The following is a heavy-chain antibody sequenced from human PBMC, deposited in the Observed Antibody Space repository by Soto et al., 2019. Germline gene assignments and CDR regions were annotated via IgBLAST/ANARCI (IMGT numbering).Heavy chain of an antibody. CDR2: ISYDGTNK. CDR3: AKDMFRSGPDLVNYYPMDV. J-gene: IGHJ6*02. D-gene: IGHD3-10*01. CDR1: GFSFGHYG. Sequence: EQLVESGGGVVQPGTSLRLSCATSGFSFGHYGMQWVRQAPGKGLEWVAIISYDGTNKKYADSVMGRFIVSRDYSKNTVYLEMNRLRPDDTTVYLCAKDMFRSGPDLVNYYPMDVWGQGTTVSVSS. V-gene: IGHV3-30*18.